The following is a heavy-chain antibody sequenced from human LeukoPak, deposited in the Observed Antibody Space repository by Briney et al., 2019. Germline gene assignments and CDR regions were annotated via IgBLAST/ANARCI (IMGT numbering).Heavy chain of an antibody. CDR3: ARGPVCCSSTSCYTGFDY. D-gene: IGHD2-2*02. CDR1: GYTFTSYD. CDR2: MNPNSGNT. Sequence: GASVKVSCKASGYTFTSYDINRVRQATGQGLEWMGWMNPNSGNTGYAQKFQGRVTMTRNTSISTAYMELSSLRSEDTAVYYCARGPVCCSSTSCYTGFDYWGQGTLVTVSS. V-gene: IGHV1-8*01. J-gene: IGHJ4*02.